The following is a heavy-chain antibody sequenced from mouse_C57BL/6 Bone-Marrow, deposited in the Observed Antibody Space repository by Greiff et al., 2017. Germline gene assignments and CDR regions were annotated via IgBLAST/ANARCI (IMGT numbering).Heavy chain of an antibody. CDR2: INPYNGGT. V-gene: IGHV1-19*01. CDR1: GYTFTDYY. D-gene: IGHD2-4*01. Sequence: EVQLQQSGPVLVKPGASVKMSCKASGYTFTDYYMNWVKQSHGKSLEWIGVINPYNGGTSYNQKFKGKATLTVDKSSSTAYMELNSLTSEDSAVYYCARSYDYDLAWFAYWGQGTLVTVSA. J-gene: IGHJ3*01. CDR3: ARSYDYDLAWFAY.